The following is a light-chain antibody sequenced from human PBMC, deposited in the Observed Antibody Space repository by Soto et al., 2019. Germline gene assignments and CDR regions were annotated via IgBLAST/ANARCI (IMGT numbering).Light chain of an antibody. Sequence: QSVLTQPPSVSAAPGQKVTISCSGSSSNIGGNYVSWYQQLPRAAPKLLIYDNRKRFSGIPDRFSGSKGGTSAPLAITGLHTGDEDNYYCGTWGSSLRTVVFGGGTKLTVL. V-gene: IGLV1-51*01. J-gene: IGLJ2*01. CDR2: DNR. CDR3: GTWGSSLRTVV. CDR1: SSNIGGNY.